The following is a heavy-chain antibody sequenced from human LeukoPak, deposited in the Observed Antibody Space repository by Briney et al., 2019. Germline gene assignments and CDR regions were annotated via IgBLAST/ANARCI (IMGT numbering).Heavy chain of an antibody. Sequence: PGGSLRLSCAASGFPFSSYGMHWVRQAPGKGLEWVAVISYDGSNKYYADSVKGRFTISRDNSKNTLYLQMNSLRAEDTAVYYCAKDPTKQWLVPDFDYWGQGTLVTVSS. CDR3: AKDPTKQWLVPDFDY. CDR1: GFPFSSYG. J-gene: IGHJ4*02. V-gene: IGHV3-30*18. CDR2: ISYDGSNK. D-gene: IGHD6-19*01.